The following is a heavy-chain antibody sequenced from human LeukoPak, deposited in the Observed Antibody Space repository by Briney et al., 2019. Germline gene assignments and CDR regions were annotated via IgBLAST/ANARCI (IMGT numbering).Heavy chain of an antibody. Sequence: PGGSLRLSCVASGLTFSNAYMTWVRQAPGKGLEWVARIQDGGTSDHASPVKGRFTISRDDSKATLYLQMNNLKTEDTGVYYCTTVSHFYLGGQGTLVTVSS. CDR1: GLTFSNAY. CDR3: TTVSHFYL. J-gene: IGHJ4*02. D-gene: IGHD2/OR15-2a*01. V-gene: IGHV3-15*01. CDR2: IQDGGTS.